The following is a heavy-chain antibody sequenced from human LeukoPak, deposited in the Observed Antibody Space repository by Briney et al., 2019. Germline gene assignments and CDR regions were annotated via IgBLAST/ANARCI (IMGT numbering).Heavy chain of an antibody. CDR2: ISWNSGSI. V-gene: IGHV3-9*01. CDR1: GFTFSSYA. CDR3: AKDKDSSGWYVDY. D-gene: IGHD6-19*01. J-gene: IGHJ4*02. Sequence: GGSLRLSCAASGFTFSSYAMSWVRQAPGKGLEWVSGISWNSGSIGYADSVKGRFTISRDNAKNSLYLQMNSLRAEDTALYYCAKDKDSSGWYVDYWGQGTLVTVSS.